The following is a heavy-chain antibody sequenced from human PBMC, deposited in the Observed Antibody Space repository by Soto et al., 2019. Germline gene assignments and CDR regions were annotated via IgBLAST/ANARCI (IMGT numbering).Heavy chain of an antibody. J-gene: IGHJ4*02. CDR2: ISAYNGNT. CDR1: GYRFTIYG. V-gene: IGHV1-18*01. CDR3: ARVGDILTGYDPLSPYDY. D-gene: IGHD3-9*01. Sequence: ASVKVACKASGYRFTIYGISWVRQDPGQGLEWMGWISAYNGNTNYAQKLQGRVTMTTDTSTSTAYMELRSLRSDDTAVYYCARVGDILTGYDPLSPYDYWGQGTLVTVSS.